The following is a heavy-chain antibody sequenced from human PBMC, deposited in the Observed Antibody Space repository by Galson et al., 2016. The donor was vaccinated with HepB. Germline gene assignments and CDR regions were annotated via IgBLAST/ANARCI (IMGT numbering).Heavy chain of an antibody. D-gene: IGHD1-26*01. V-gene: IGHV3-9*01. J-gene: IGHJ1*01. Sequence: SLRLSCAASGFTFDDYAMHWVRQAPGKGLEWVSDISWNSGSIGYADSVKGRFTISRDNAKNSLHLQMNSLRAEDTALYYCAKDIGGGSYYPEYFQHWGQGTLVTVSS. CDR2: ISWNSGSI. CDR3: AKDIGGGSYYPEYFQH. CDR1: GFTFDDYA.